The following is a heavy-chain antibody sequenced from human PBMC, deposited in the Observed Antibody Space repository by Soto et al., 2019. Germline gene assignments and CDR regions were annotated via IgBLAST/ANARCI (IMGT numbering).Heavy chain of an antibody. J-gene: IGHJ3*02. CDR1: GFTFTSYW. V-gene: IGHV3-74*01. Sequence: EVQLVESGGGLVQPGGSLRLSCATSGFTFTSYWMHWVRRAPGKGLEWVSRINSAGSSTTYADSVKGRFTISRDNAKNTVYLQMNSLRAEATAMYYCARTGREWELRDAFHMWGQGTMVTVSA. CDR2: INSAGSST. CDR3: ARTGREWELRDAFHM. D-gene: IGHD1-26*01.